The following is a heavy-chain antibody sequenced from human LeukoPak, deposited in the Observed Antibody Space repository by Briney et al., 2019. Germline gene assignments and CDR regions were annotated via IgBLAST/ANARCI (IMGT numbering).Heavy chain of an antibody. D-gene: IGHD4-17*01. CDR2: IYHSGSI. Sequence: SETLSLACTVSGGSFSSNSYYWGWIRQPPGKGLEWIGSIYHSGSIYYNPSLKSRVTISVDTSKNQFSLKLSSVTAADTAMYYCARWGLTYGRFDYWGQGILVTVSS. J-gene: IGHJ4*02. V-gene: IGHV4-39*01. CDR3: ARWGLTYGRFDY. CDR1: GGSFSSNSYY.